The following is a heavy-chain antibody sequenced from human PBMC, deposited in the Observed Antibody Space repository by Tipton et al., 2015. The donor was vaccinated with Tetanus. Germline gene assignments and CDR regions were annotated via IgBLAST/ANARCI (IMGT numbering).Heavy chain of an antibody. CDR3: ASGSTLDF. V-gene: IGHV3-69-1*02. CDR1: GFMFGNYR. J-gene: IGHJ4*02. CDR2: ITTNSYI. Sequence: SLRLSCAVSGFMFGNYRMNWVRQAPGKGLEWVASITTNSYIYYADSVEGRFTISRDNTKNSLFLQMNSLRAGDTAVYYCASGSTLDFWGQGTLVTVSS. D-gene: IGHD6-25*01.